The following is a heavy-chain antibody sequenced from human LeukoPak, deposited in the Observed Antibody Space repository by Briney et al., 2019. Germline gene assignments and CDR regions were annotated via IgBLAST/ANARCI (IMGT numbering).Heavy chain of an antibody. CDR3: AREGDYYFDY. CDR1: GFTFSSYA. J-gene: IGHJ4*02. D-gene: IGHD2-21*02. Sequence: GGSLRLSCAASGFTFSSYAMHWVHQAPGKGLEWVAVISYDGSNKYYADSVKGRFTISRDNSKNTLYLQMNSLRAEDTAVYYCAREGDYYFDYWGQGTLVTVSS. V-gene: IGHV3-30-3*01. CDR2: ISYDGSNK.